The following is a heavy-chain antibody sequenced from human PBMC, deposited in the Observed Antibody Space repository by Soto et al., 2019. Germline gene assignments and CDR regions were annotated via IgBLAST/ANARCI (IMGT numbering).Heavy chain of an antibody. V-gene: IGHV3-33*01. CDR3: AILPGYSYGSLFDY. J-gene: IGHJ4*02. Sequence: HPGGSLRLSCAASGFTFSSYGMHWVRQAPGKGLEWVAVIWYDGSNKYYADSVKGRFTISRDNSKNTLYLQMNSLRAEDTAVYYCAILPGYSYGSLFDYWGQGTLVTVSS. D-gene: IGHD5-18*01. CDR2: IWYDGSNK. CDR1: GFTFSSYG.